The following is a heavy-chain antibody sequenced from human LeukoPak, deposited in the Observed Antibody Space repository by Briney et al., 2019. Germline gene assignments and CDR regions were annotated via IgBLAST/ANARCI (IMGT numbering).Heavy chain of an antibody. Sequence: PGGSLRLSCAASGFTFSTYGMHWVRQAPGKGLEWVAVIWYDGTNKYYTDSVKGRFTISRDTSKNTLFLQMNSLRVEDTAVYYCAAAWKEGWLDPWGQGTLVTVSS. CDR3: AAAWKEGWLDP. CDR2: IWYDGTNK. J-gene: IGHJ5*02. CDR1: GFTFSTYG. V-gene: IGHV3-33*01. D-gene: IGHD1-1*01.